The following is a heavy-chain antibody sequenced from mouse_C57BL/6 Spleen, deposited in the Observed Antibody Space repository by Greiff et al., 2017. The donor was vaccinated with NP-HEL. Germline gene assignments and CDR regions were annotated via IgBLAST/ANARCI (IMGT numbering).Heavy chain of an antibody. J-gene: IGHJ3*01. CDR3: TRLYSTPWFAY. CDR1: GFTFSSYA. Sequence: EVQRVESGDGLVKPGGSLKLSCAASGFTFSSYAMSWVRQTPEKRLEWVAYISSGGDYIYYADTVKGRFTISRDNARNTLYLQMSSLKSEDTAMYYCTRLYSTPWFAYWGQGTLVTVSA. V-gene: IGHV5-9-1*02. CDR2: ISSGGDYI. D-gene: IGHD2-5*01.